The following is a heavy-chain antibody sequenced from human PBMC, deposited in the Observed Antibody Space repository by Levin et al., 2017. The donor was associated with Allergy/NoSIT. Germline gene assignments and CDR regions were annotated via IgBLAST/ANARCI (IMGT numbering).Heavy chain of an antibody. CDR2: ISSSASTI. CDR1: GFTLSSYE. V-gene: IGHV3-48*03. Sequence: LSLTCAASGFTLSSYEMNWVRQAPGKGLECISYISSSASTIFYADSVKGRFTISRDNAKNSLYLQMNSLRAEDTAVYYCATLTGGRGSYYYYDMDVWGQGTTVTVSS. CDR3: ATLTGGRGSYYYYDMDV. J-gene: IGHJ6*02. D-gene: IGHD2-15*01.